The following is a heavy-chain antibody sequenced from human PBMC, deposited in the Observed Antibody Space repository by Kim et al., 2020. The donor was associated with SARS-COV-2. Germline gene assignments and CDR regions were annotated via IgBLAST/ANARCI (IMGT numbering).Heavy chain of an antibody. D-gene: IGHD1-26*01. Sequence: GGSLRLSCAASGFTFSSYNMNWVRQAPGKGLEWVSYISSSSSTIYYADSVKGRFTISRDNAKNSLYLQMNSLRAEDTAVYYCARVSGATSYYYYGMDVWGQGTTVTVSS. CDR2: ISSSSSTI. CDR3: ARVSGATSYYYYGMDV. J-gene: IGHJ6*02. CDR1: GFTFSSYN. V-gene: IGHV3-48*01.